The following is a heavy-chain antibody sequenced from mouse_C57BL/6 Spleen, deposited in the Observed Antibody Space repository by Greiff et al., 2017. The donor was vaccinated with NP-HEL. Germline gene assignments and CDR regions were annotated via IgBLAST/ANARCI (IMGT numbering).Heavy chain of an antibody. CDR1: GYSITSGYY. J-gene: IGHJ1*03. CDR3: ARVYDGYYGWYFDV. V-gene: IGHV3-6*01. CDR2: ISYDGSN. Sequence: ESGPGLVKPSQSLSLTCSVTGYSITSGYYWNWIRQSPGNKLEWMGYISYDGSNNYNPSLKNRISITRDTSKNQFFLKLNSVTTEDTATYYCARVYDGYYGWYFDVWGTGTTVTVSS. D-gene: IGHD2-3*01.